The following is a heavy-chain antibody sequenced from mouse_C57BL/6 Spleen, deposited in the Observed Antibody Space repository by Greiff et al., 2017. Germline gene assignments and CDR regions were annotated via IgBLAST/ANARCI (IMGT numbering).Heavy chain of an antibody. V-gene: IGHV3-6*01. D-gene: IGHD1-1*01. CDR3: ARANYDFDY. CDR2: ISYDGSN. Sequence: ESGPGLVKPSQSLSLTCSVTGYSITSGYYWNWIRQFPGNKLEWMGYISYDGSNNYNPSLKNRISITRDTSKNQFFLKLNSVTTEDTATYYCARANYDFDYWGQGTTLTVSS. CDR1: GYSITSGYY. J-gene: IGHJ2*01.